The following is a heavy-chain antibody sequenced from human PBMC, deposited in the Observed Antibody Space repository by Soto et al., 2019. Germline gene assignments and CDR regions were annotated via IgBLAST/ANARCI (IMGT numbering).Heavy chain of an antibody. V-gene: IGHV3-11*01. Sequence: QVQLVESGGGLVKPGESLRLSCAASGFTFSDHYVTWIRQAPVKGLEWGSYISSSGSTIYYADSVKGRFTISRDNAENSLYLQMNSLRDEATAVYYCARGGDSTYKAWGQGTLVTVSS. D-gene: IGHD5-18*01. CDR1: GFTFSDHY. CDR3: ARGGDSTYKA. J-gene: IGHJ4*02. CDR2: ISSSGSTI.